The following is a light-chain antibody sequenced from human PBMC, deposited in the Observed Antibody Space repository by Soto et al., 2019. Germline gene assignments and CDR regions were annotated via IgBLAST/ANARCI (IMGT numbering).Light chain of an antibody. V-gene: IGLV4-60*03. J-gene: IGLJ3*02. CDR2: LEGSGNY. Sequence: QAVVTQSSSASASLGSSVNLTCTLSSGRSTYIIAWHQQQPGKAPRYLMKLEGSGNYNKGSGVPDRFSGSSSGADRYLSISNLQPEDEADYYCETWDTNTRVFGGGTKLTV. CDR3: ETWDTNTRV. CDR1: SGRSTYI.